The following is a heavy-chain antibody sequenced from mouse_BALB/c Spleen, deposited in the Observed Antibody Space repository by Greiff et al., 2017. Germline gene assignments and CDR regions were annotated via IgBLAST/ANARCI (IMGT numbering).Heavy chain of an antibody. Sequence: EVKLMESGGGLVKPGGSLKLSCAASGFTFSSYAMSWVRQTPEKRLEWVASISSGGSTYYPDSVKGRFTISRDNARNILYLQMSSLRSEDTAMYYCARGRDGYYPYWYFDVWGAGTTVTVSS. V-gene: IGHV5-6-5*01. D-gene: IGHD2-3*01. CDR1: GFTFSSYA. J-gene: IGHJ1*01. CDR2: ISSGGST. CDR3: ARGRDGYYPYWYFDV.